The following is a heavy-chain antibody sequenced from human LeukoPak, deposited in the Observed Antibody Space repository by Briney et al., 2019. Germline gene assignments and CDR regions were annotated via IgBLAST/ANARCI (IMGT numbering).Heavy chain of an antibody. CDR3: AEGSSANYDDAFDI. CDR2: ISGSGGRT. V-gene: IGHV3-23*01. D-gene: IGHD3-22*01. Sequence: GGSLRLSCAASGFTFDSYAINWVSQAPGKGPEWVSSISGSGGRTDYADSVRGRFTMSRDNSKNTQYLQMNSLRAEDTAVYYCAEGSSANYDDAFDIWGQGTMVTVSS. CDR1: GFTFDSYA. J-gene: IGHJ3*02.